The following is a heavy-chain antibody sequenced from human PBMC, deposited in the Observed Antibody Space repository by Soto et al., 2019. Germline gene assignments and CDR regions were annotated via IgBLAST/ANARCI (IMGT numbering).Heavy chain of an antibody. CDR2: ISYDGSNK. V-gene: IGHV3-30*18. Sequence: GGSLRLSCAASGFTFSSYGMHWVRQAPGKGLEWVAVISYDGSNKYYADSVKGRFTISRDNSKNTLYLQMNSLRAEDTAVYYCAKAPDSGSYSDQYFQHWGQGTLVTVSS. J-gene: IGHJ1*01. CDR3: AKAPDSGSYSDQYFQH. CDR1: GFTFSSYG. D-gene: IGHD1-26*01.